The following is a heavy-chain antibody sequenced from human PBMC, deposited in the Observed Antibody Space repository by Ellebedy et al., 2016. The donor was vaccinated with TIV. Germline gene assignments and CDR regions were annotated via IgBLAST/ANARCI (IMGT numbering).Heavy chain of an antibody. D-gene: IGHD3-10*01. Sequence: GGSLRLSCAASGFTFDDYAMHWVRQAPGKGLEWVSLISWDGGSTYYADSVKGRFTISRDNSKNSLYLQMNSLRAEDTALYYCAKDYYGSGSYKPSWPDYWGQGTLVTVSS. V-gene: IGHV3-43D*03. CDR2: ISWDGGST. J-gene: IGHJ4*02. CDR1: GFTFDDYA. CDR3: AKDYYGSGSYKPSWPDY.